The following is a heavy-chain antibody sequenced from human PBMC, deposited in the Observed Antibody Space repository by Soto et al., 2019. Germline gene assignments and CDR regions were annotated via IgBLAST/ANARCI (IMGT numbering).Heavy chain of an antibody. CDR2: ISYDGSNK. Sequence: PGGSLRLSCAASGLNFSSYGMHWVRKAPGKGLEWVAVISYDGSNKYYADSVKGRFTISRDNSKNTLYLQMNSLRAEDTAVYYCAKDRSAAGTGYMDVWGKGTTVTVSS. V-gene: IGHV3-30*18. D-gene: IGHD6-13*01. CDR3: AKDRSAAGTGYMDV. J-gene: IGHJ6*03. CDR1: GLNFSSYG.